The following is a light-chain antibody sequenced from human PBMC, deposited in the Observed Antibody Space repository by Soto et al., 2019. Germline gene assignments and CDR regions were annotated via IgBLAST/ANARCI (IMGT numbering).Light chain of an antibody. Sequence: DIQMTQSPSSLSTSVGDRVTITCRASQGISNYLAWYQQKPGKVPKLLIYAASTLQSGVPSRFSGSGSGTDFTLTISSLEPEDSAVYYCQQRHMWPITFGQGTRLEIK. CDR3: QQRHMWPIT. V-gene: IGKV1-27*01. J-gene: IGKJ5*01. CDR1: QGISNY. CDR2: AAS.